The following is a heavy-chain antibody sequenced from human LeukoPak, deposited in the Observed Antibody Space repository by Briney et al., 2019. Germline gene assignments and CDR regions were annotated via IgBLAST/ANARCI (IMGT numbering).Heavy chain of an antibody. J-gene: IGHJ3*02. CDR2: ISYDGSNK. CDR3: AKVDQVVTDGAFDI. Sequence: GGSLRLSCAASGFTFSSYGMHWVRQAPGKGLEWVAVISYDGSNKYYADSVKGRFTISRDNSKNTLYLQMNSLRAEDTAVYYCAKVDQVVTDGAFDIWGQGTMVTVSS. V-gene: IGHV3-30*18. D-gene: IGHD4-23*01. CDR1: GFTFSSYG.